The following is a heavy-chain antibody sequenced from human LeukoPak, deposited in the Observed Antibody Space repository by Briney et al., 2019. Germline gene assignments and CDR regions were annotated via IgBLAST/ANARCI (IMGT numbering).Heavy chain of an antibody. CDR2: LDPNSGNT. Sequence: GASVKVSCKASGYTFTSYDINWVRQAPAQGLEGVGWLDPNSGNTSYAQKFQGRVTMTRNTSISTAYMELSSLRSEDTAVYYCARGVQGPLGDWFDPWGQGTLVTVSS. J-gene: IGHJ5*02. V-gene: IGHV1-8*01. D-gene: IGHD1-1*01. CDR3: ARGVQGPLGDWFDP. CDR1: GYTFTSYD.